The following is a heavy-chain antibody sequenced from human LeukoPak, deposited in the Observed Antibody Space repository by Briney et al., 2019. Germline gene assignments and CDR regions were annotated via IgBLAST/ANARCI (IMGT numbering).Heavy chain of an antibody. CDR1: GFSFSNYG. Sequence: GGSLRLSCAASGFSFSNYGMNWVRPAPGKGLEWVSGITVNGGTTYYADSVKGRFTISRDNSRNTVYLQMNSLRAEDTAVYYCANELVWIQLNLRRGQGTLVTVSS. CDR2: ITVNGGTT. CDR3: ANELVWIQLNLR. V-gene: IGHV3-23*01. D-gene: IGHD5-18*01. J-gene: IGHJ4*02.